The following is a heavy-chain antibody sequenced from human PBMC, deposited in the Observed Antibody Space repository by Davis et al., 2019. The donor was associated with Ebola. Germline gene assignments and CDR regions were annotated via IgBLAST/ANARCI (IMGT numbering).Heavy chain of an antibody. CDR3: ARNLDSGYDLGGDY. J-gene: IGHJ4*02. CDR2: IKQDGSEK. D-gene: IGHD5-12*01. V-gene: IGHV3-7*01. Sequence: GESLKISCAASGFTFSSYWMSWVRQAPGKGLEWVANIKQDGSEKYYVDSVKGRFTISRDNAKNSLYLQMNSLRAEDTAVYYCARNLDSGYDLGGDYWGQGTLVTVSS. CDR1: GFTFSSYW.